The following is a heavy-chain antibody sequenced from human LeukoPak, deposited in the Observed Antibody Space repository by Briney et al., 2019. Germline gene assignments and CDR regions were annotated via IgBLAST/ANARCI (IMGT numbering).Heavy chain of an antibody. J-gene: IGHJ4*02. CDR2: NSAYNGNT. D-gene: IGHD5-24*01. CDR3: ARDIHRDGYMGY. Sequence: ASVKVSCKASGYTFTLYGITWVRQAPGQGLEWVGWNSAYNGNTNYAQKFQGRVTMTTDTSASTAYMELRSLRSDDTALYYCARDIHRDGYMGYWGQGSLVTVSS. V-gene: IGHV1-18*01. CDR1: GYTFTLYG.